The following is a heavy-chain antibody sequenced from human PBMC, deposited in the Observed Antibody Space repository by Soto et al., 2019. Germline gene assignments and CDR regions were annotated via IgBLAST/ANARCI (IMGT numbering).Heavy chain of an antibody. J-gene: IGHJ6*02. D-gene: IGHD6-19*01. CDR2: IYYSGST. Sequence: QVQLQESGPGLVKPSETLSLTCTVSGGSVSSGSYYWSWIRQPPGKGLEWIGYIYYSGSTNYNPSRKRRVTISVDTSKNQFSLKLSPVTTADTAVYYGARGIEGWYQGRYYYGMDVWGQGTTVTVSS. CDR1: GGSVSSGSYY. CDR3: ARGIEGWYQGRYYYGMDV. V-gene: IGHV4-61*01.